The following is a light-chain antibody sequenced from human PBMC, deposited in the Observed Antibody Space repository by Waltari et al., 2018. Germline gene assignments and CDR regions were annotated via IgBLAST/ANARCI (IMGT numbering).Light chain of an antibody. CDR3: SSFRGGASWV. Sequence: QSALTQPASVSGSPGQSIIISCTGTSSDVGAYNYVSWYQHRPGTAPKLMIHDVDKRPPGVSSRFSGSKSGNTASLTSSGLQAEDEANYYCSSFRGGASWVFGGGTIVTVL. V-gene: IGLV2-14*03. J-gene: IGLJ3*02. CDR1: SSDVGAYNY. CDR2: DVD.